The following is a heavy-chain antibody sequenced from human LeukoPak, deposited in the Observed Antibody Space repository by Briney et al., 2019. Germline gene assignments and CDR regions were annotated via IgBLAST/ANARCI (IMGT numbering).Heavy chain of an antibody. CDR1: GGSITTTNW. V-gene: IGHV4-4*02. J-gene: IGHJ4*02. CDR2: VHLSRAT. Sequence: ASETLSLPCAVSGGSITTTNWWGWVRQPPGKGLEWIGEVHLSRATNYNPSLESRVSMSIDKSKNHLSLEVTSVTAADTAIYYCTRESEAFSPFGFWGQGTLLTVSS. CDR3: TRESEAFSPFGF.